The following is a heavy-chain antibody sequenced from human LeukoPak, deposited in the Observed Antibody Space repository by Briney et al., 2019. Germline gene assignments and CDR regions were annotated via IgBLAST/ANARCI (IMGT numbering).Heavy chain of an antibody. V-gene: IGHV3-30-3*01. CDR2: ISYDGSNK. Sequence: PGGSLRLSCVASGFTFSSYAMHWVRQAPGKGLEWVAVISYDGSNKYYADSVKVRFTSSRDNSKNTLYLQMNILRGEDTAVYYCARPPKGSGWYGNYFDYWGQGTLVTVSS. CDR3: ARPPKGSGWYGNYFDY. D-gene: IGHD6-19*01. J-gene: IGHJ4*02. CDR1: GFTFSSYA.